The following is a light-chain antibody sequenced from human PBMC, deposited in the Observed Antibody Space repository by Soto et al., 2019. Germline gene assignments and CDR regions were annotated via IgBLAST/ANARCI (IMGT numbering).Light chain of an antibody. CDR2: DVS. Sequence: QSALTQPRSVSGSPGQSVTISCTGTSSDVGGYNYVSWYQQYPGKAPKLMTYDVSKRPSGIPDPFSGSKSGNTASLTISGLQSEDEADYYCCSYAGSYIWVFGGGTQLTVL. CDR1: SSDVGGYNY. J-gene: IGLJ3*02. CDR3: CSYAGSYIWV. V-gene: IGLV2-11*01.